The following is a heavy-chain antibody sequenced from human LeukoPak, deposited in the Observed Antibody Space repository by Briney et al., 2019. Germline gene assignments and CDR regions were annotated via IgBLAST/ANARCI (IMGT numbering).Heavy chain of an antibody. CDR3: AKGSAYYDFYYMVV. V-gene: IGHV3-23*01. CDR1: GFTFSGYA. J-gene: IGHJ6*03. CDR2: ISGSGDTT. Sequence: AGGSLRLSCAGSGFTFSGYAMSWVRQAPGKGLDWVSTISGSGDTTYYADSVKGRFAISRDNAKNTLDLQMNSLTGEDTAVYYCAKGSAYYDFYYMVVCGKGTTVTVSS.